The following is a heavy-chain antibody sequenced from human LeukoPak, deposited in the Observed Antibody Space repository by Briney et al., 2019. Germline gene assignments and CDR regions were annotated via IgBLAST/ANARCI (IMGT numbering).Heavy chain of an antibody. D-gene: IGHD5-18*01. V-gene: IGHV4-61*08. J-gene: IGHJ4*02. CDR1: GGSISSGGYY. CDR3: ARDSRNSYGYSTYFDY. CDR2: IYYSGST. Sequence: PSQTLSLTCTVSGGSISSGGYYWSWIRQHPGKGLEWIGYIYYSGSTNYNPSLKSRVTISVDTSKNQFSLKLSSVTAADTAVYYCARDSRNSYGYSTYFDYWGQGTLVTVSS.